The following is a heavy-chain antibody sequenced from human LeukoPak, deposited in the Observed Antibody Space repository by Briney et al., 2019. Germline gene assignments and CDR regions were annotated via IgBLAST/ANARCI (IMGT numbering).Heavy chain of an antibody. V-gene: IGHV4-59*01. D-gene: IGHD6-6*01. CDR2: IYYSGST. CDR1: GASISSYY. J-gene: IGHJ4*02. CDR3: ARGLSSSSYFDY. Sequence: SETLSLTCTVSGASISSYYWSWIRQPPGKRLEWIGYIYYSGSTNSNPSLKSRVTISIDTSKNHFSLRLSSVTAADTAVYYCARGLSSSSYFDYWGQGTLVTVSS.